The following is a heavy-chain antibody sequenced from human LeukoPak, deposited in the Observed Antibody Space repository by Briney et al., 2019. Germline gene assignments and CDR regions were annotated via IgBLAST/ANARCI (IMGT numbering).Heavy chain of an antibody. D-gene: IGHD1-1*01. Sequence: TGGSLRLSCTASGFTFSTYEMNWVRQAPGKGLEWVSYISGSGSTIYYADSVKGRFTISRDNAKNSLYPQMSSLRAEDTALYYCAREGGWATTANDYWGQGTLVTVSS. CDR2: ISGSGSTI. CDR1: GFTFSTYE. V-gene: IGHV3-48*03. J-gene: IGHJ4*02. CDR3: AREGGWATTANDY.